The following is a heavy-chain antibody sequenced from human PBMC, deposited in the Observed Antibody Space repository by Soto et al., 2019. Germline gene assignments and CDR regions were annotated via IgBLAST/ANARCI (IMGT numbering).Heavy chain of an antibody. D-gene: IGHD6-6*01. CDR1: GFTFDYYT. V-gene: IGHV3-43*01. CDR3: AKSLEQLEPSLMYGMDV. CDR2: ISWDGGST. Sequence: GGSLRLSCAASGFTFDYYTMHWVRQAPGKGLEWVSLISWDGGSTYYADSVKGRFTISRDNSKNSLYLQMNSLRTEDTALYYCAKSLEQLEPSLMYGMDVWGQGTTVTVSS. J-gene: IGHJ6*02.